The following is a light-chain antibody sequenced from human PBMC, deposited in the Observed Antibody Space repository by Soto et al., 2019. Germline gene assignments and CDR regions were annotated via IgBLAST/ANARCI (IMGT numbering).Light chain of an antibody. CDR3: QHYHNLPFT. CDR1: HDISNF. J-gene: IGKJ3*01. V-gene: IGKV1-33*01. Sequence: DIQMTQSPSSLSASVGDRVTITCQASHDISNFLNWYQQKPGKAPKLLVYDASNLQTGVPSRFSGGGSGTDFTFTISSPQPEDIATYYCQHYHNLPFTFGPGTKVDFK. CDR2: DAS.